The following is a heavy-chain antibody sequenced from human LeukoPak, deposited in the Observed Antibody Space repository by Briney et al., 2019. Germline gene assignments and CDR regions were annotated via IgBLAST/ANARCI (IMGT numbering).Heavy chain of an antibody. J-gene: IGHJ3*02. CDR2: IYTSGST. V-gene: IGHV4-4*09. CDR1: GSISSYY. Sequence: SGTLSLTCTVSGSISSYYWSWIRQPPGKGLEWIGYIYTSGSTNYNPSLKSRVTISVDTSKNQFSLDLSSVTAADTAVYYCARQKCTSTSCLTKNAFDIWGQGTMVTVSS. CDR3: ARQKCTSTSCLTKNAFDI. D-gene: IGHD2-2*01.